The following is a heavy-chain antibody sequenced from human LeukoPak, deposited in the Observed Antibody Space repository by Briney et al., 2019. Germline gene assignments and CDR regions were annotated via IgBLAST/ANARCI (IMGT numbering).Heavy chain of an antibody. V-gene: IGHV1-46*01. CDR2: IIPRGDSP. D-gene: IGHD1-14*01. CDR1: GYTFTSHH. CDR3: ARDPGPGNQIDY. Sequence: ASVKVSCKASGYTFTSHHMHWLRQAPGQGLEWMGIIIPRGDSPKYAQKFQGRLSTTRDTSTSTAYMELSSLTSEDTAVYYCARDPGPGNQIDYWGQGTLVTVSS. J-gene: IGHJ4*02.